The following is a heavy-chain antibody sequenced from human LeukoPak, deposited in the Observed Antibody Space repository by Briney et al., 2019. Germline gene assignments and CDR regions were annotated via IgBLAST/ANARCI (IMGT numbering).Heavy chain of an antibody. CDR2: IIPIFGTA. D-gene: IGHD6-19*01. CDR3: ARGRSGWDGVHDY. Sequence: EASVKVSCKASGGTFSSYAISWVRQAPGQGLEWMGGIIPIFGTANYAQKFQGRVTITTDESTSTAYMELSSLRSEDTAVYYCARGRSGWDGVHDYWGQGTLVTVSS. V-gene: IGHV1-69*05. CDR1: GGTFSSYA. J-gene: IGHJ4*02.